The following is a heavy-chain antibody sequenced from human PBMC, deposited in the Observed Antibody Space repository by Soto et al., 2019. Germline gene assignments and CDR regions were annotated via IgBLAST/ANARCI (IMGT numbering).Heavy chain of an antibody. D-gene: IGHD1-26*01. CDR1: GGTFSSYA. CDR3: ARIIVGNNWFDL. V-gene: IGHV1-69*01. Sequence: QVQLVQSGAEVKKPGSSVKVSCKASGGTFSSYAIIWVRQAPGQGLEWMGGIIPIFGTANYAQKFQGRVTITADESTRTAYMELSSLRSEDTAVYYCARIIVGNNWFDLWGQGTLVTVSS. CDR2: IIPIFGTA. J-gene: IGHJ5*02.